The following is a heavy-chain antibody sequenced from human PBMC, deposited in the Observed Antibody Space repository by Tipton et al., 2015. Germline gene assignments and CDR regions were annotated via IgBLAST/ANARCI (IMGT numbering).Heavy chain of an antibody. V-gene: IGHV4-31*02. D-gene: IGHD4-17*01. Sequence: LRLSCTVSGGSIIRDFSYWSWLRLHPGRGLEYIGYIYYSGDTYYTSSLKSRVHMSVDTSKDQFSLKVTSVTAADTAVYYCARGVRASLRSFGDSKLRLHGMDVWGQGATVTVSS. CDR2: IYYSGDT. CDR1: GGSIIRDFSY. CDR3: ARGVRASLRSFGDSKLRLHGMDV. J-gene: IGHJ6*02.